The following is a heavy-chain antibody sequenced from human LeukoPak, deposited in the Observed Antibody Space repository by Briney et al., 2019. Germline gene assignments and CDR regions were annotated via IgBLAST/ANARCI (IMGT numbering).Heavy chain of an antibody. CDR2: INPSGGST. Sequence: ASVKVSCKASGYTFTSYYMHWVRQAPGQGLEWMGIINPSGGSTSYAQKFQGRVTMTRDMSTSTVYMELSSLRSEDTAVYYCARTNPSDGWFDPWGQGTLVTVSS. V-gene: IGHV1-46*01. CDR3: ARTNPSDGWFDP. J-gene: IGHJ5*02. CDR1: GYTFTSYY.